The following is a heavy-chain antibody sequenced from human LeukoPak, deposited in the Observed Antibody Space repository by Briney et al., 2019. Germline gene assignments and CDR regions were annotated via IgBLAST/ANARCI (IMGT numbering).Heavy chain of an antibody. Sequence: PGGSLRLSCAASGFTFSDYYMSWIRQAPGKGLEWVSYISSSGSTIYYADSVKGRFTISRDNAKNSLYLQVNSLRAEDTAVYYCTRAPGEYCGGDCYTFDYWGQGTLVTVSS. CDR2: ISSSGSTI. CDR3: TRAPGEYCGGDCYTFDY. V-gene: IGHV3-11*01. CDR1: GFTFSDYY. J-gene: IGHJ4*02. D-gene: IGHD2-21*02.